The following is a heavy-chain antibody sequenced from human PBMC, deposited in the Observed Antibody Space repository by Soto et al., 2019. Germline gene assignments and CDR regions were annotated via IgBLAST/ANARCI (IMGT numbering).Heavy chain of an antibody. V-gene: IGHV3-23*01. Sequence: EVHLLESEGDLVQRGGSLRLSCAASGFIFSNYAMSWVRQAPGKGLEWVSAISGSGATTYYPDSVKGRFTISRDNSKNTLYLQMNSLRAEDTAVYYCTKGGIPRRYNIPKVDFDYWGQGSLVTVSS. J-gene: IGHJ4*02. CDR2: ISGSGATT. CDR1: GFIFSNYA. CDR3: TKGGIPRRYNIPKVDFDY. D-gene: IGHD1-1*01.